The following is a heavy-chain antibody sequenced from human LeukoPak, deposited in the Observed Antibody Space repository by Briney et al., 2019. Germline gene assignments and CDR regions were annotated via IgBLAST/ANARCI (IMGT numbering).Heavy chain of an antibody. V-gene: IGHV3-23*01. Sequence: GASLRLSCAAAGITFSSYAMSWVRLPPGKGLEWVSAITGSAGTTYYAASVKGRFTISKDNSKNTLYRQLNRLRAEDTAVYYCAKDPTLRYFDWPPFDAFDIWGQGTMVTVSS. J-gene: IGHJ3*02. CDR3: AKDPTLRYFDWPPFDAFDI. D-gene: IGHD3-9*01. CDR1: GITFSSYA. CDR2: ITGSAGTT.